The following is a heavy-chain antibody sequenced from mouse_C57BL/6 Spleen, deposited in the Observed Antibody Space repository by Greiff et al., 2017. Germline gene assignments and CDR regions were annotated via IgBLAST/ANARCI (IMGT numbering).Heavy chain of an antibody. Sequence: VKLQESGPELVKPGASVKISCKASGYAFSSSWMNWVKQRPGKGLEWIGRIYPGDGDTNYNGKFKGKATLTADKSSSTAYMQLSSLTSEDSAVYFCARDYGPYWGQGTLVTVSA. CDR2: IYPGDGDT. D-gene: IGHD1-1*01. CDR3: ARDYGPY. V-gene: IGHV1-82*01. J-gene: IGHJ3*01. CDR1: GYAFSSSW.